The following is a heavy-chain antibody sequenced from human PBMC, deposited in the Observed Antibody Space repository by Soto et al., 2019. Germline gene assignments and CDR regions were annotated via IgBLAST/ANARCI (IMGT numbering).Heavy chain of an antibody. J-gene: IGHJ6*02. CDR3: ARHGGYGSGSYFHNPLDV. V-gene: IGHV4-59*01. CDR2: IYYSGST. Sequence: SETLSLTCTVSDGSISSYYWSWIRQPPGRGLEWIGYIYYSGSTNYNPSLKSRVTISVDTSKNQFSLKLSSVTAADTAVYYCARHGGYGSGSYFHNPLDVWGQGTTVTVSS. CDR1: DGSISSYY. D-gene: IGHD3-10*01.